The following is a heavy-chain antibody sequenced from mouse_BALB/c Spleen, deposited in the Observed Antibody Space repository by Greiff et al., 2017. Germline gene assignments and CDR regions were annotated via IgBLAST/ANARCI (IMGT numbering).Heavy chain of an antibody. CDR3: ARSTGALDY. CDR1: GFTFSSFG. Sequence: EVMLVESGGGLVQPGGSRKLSCAASGFTFSSFGMHWVRQAPEKGLEWVAYISSGSSTIYYADTVKGRFTISRDNPKNTLFLQMTSLRSEDTAMYYCARSTGALDYWGQGTTLTVSS. J-gene: IGHJ2*01. V-gene: IGHV5-17*02. CDR2: ISSGSSTI. D-gene: IGHD4-1*02.